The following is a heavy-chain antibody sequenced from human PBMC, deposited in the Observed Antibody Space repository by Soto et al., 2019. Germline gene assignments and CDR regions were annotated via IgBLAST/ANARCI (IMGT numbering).Heavy chain of an antibody. CDR3: ASGGHVVVVTAALDY. J-gene: IGHJ4*02. CDR1: GDTFTDYY. V-gene: IGHV1-46*01. CDR2: VNPSGGHT. D-gene: IGHD2-21*02. Sequence: QVQLMQSGAEVKKPGASVKVSCKASGDTFTDYYIHWVRQAPGQGLEWMGTVNPSGGHTTYAQHFLGSRPITRDTSTSTLYMELTSLTSDDTAIYYCASGGHVVVVTAALDYWGQGTLVTVSS.